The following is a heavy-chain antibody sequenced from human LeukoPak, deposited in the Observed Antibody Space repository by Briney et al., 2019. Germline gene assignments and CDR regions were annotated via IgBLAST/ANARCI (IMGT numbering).Heavy chain of an antibody. V-gene: IGHV4-34*01. CDR2: NNHSGST. Sequence: PSETLSLTCAVYGGSFSGYYWSWIRQPPGKGLEWIGENNHSGSTNYNPSLKSRVTISVDTSKNQFSLKLSSVTAADTAVYYCARDHSTYYYGSGSDNWFDPWGQGTLVTVSS. CDR1: GGSFSGYY. D-gene: IGHD3-10*01. CDR3: ARDHSTYYYGSGSDNWFDP. J-gene: IGHJ5*02.